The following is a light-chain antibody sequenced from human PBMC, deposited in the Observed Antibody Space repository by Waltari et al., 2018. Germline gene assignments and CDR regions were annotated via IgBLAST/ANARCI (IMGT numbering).Light chain of an antibody. CDR3: QQYYTTPWT. J-gene: IGKJ1*01. CDR2: WTS. V-gene: IGKV4-1*01. Sequence: DIVMTQSPGSLAVSLGARATINCKSSQNVLYSSNNKNYIAWYQQKSGQPPKLLIYWTSTRESGVPDRFSGSGSGTDFALTISSLQAEDVAVYYCQQYYTTPWTFGQGTKVEIK. CDR1: QNVLYSSNNKNY.